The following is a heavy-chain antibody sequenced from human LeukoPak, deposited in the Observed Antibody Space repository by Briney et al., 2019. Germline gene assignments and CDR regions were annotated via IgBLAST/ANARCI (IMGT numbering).Heavy chain of an antibody. CDR3: ARAKRNGFDI. V-gene: IGHV3-23*01. Sequence: GGSLRLSCAASAFTFSNYAMSWVRQAPGKGLEWVSSISGSGDSTYYADSVKGRFTISRDNSKNTLYLQMNSLRAEDTAVYYCARAKRNGFDIWGQGTMVTVSS. J-gene: IGHJ3*02. CDR1: AFTFSNYA. CDR2: ISGSGDST.